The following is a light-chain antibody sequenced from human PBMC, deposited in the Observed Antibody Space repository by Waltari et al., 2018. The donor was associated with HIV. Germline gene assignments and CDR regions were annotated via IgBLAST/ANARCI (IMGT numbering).Light chain of an antibody. J-gene: IGLJ2*01. Sequence: QSALTQPASVSGSPGPSITISCPGTSSAVGSYNLVSWYQQHPGKAPKLMIYEVSKRPSGVSNRFSGSKSGNTASLTISGLQAEDEADYYCCSYAGSSTPVFGGGTKLTVL. CDR2: EVS. V-gene: IGLV2-23*02. CDR1: SSAVGSYNL. CDR3: CSYAGSSTPV.